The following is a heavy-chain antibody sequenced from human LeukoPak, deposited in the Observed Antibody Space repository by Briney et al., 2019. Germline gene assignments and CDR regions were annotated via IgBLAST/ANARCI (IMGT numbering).Heavy chain of an antibody. CDR3: ARVRSVGGNPHAFNI. CDR2: ISSSSSYI. J-gene: IGHJ3*02. CDR1: GFTVSSNY. V-gene: IGHV3-21*01. Sequence: GGSLRLSCAASGFTVSSNYMSWVRQAPGKGLEWVSSISSSSSYIYYADSVKGRFTISRDNAKNSLYLQMNSLRVEDTALYYCARVRSVGGNPHAFNIWGQGTMATVSS. D-gene: IGHD4-23*01.